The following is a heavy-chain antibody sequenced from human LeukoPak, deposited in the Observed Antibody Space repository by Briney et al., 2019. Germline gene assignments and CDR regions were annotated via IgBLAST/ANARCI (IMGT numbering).Heavy chain of an antibody. Sequence: GGSLRLSCAASGFTFSTYCMSWVRQPPGKGLEWVAHIKQDGSEKFYVDSVKGRFTISRDNTKNSLYLQMNGLRVEDTAVYYCTRDRNDFWSGYFDYWGQGSLVTVSS. V-gene: IGHV3-7*01. CDR1: GFTFSTYC. J-gene: IGHJ4*02. CDR3: TRDRNDFWSGYFDY. D-gene: IGHD3-3*01. CDR2: IKQDGSEK.